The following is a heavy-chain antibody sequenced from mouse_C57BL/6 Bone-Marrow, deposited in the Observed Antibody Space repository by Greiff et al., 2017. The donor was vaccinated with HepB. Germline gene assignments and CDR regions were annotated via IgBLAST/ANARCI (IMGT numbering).Heavy chain of an antibody. D-gene: IGHD2-3*01. V-gene: IGHV1-26*01. J-gene: IGHJ3*01. CDR2: INPNNGGT. CDR3: ARPLYGFAY. Sequence: EVQLQQSGPELVKPGASVKISCKASGYTFTDYYMNWVKQSHGKSLEWIGDINPNNGGTSYNQKFKGKATLTVDKSSSTAYMELRSLTSEDSAVYYCARPLYGFAYWGQGTLVTVSA. CDR1: GYTFTDYY.